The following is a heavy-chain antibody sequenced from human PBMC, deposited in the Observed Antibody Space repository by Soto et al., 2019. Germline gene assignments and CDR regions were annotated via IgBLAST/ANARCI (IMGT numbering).Heavy chain of an antibody. CDR3: ATQDLGSAGRRYFDL. V-gene: IGHV4-31*03. Sequence: SETLSLTCTVSGGSLSSGGYYWSWIRQHPGKGLECIGNIYYSGNTYYNPSLKSRVTISVDTSKNQFSLRLNSLTAADTAVYYCATQDLGSAGRRYFDLWGRGTLV. CDR1: GGSLSSGGYY. D-gene: IGHD3-16*01. CDR2: IYYSGNT. J-gene: IGHJ2*01.